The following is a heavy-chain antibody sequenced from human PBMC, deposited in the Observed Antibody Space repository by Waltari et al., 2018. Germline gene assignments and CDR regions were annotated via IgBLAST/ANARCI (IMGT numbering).Heavy chain of an antibody. CDR1: GYSISSGYY. D-gene: IGHD6-13*01. CDR3: ARTPNPLDYFDY. J-gene: IGHJ4*02. V-gene: IGHV4-38-2*01. CDR2: IYHSGST. Sequence: QVQLQESGPGLVKPSETLSLTCAVSGYSISSGYYWGWIRQPPGKGLEWIGSIYHSGSTYYNPSLKSRVTISVDTSKNQFSLKLSSVTAADTAVYYCARTPNPLDYFDYWGQGTLVTVSS.